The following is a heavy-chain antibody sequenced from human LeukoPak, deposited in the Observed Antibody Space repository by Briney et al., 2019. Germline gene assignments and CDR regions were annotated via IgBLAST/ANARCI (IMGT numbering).Heavy chain of an antibody. CDR3: ARGVAGTWYFDL. CDR1: GFTFNSYA. D-gene: IGHD6-19*01. Sequence: GGSLRLSCAASGFTFNSYAMSWVRQFPGKGLEWVSSISAGGVTTYYADSVKGRFTISRDNAKNTLYLQTNSLRAEDTAVYYCARGVAGTWYFDLWGRGTLVTVSS. V-gene: IGHV3-23*01. J-gene: IGHJ2*01. CDR2: ISAGGVTT.